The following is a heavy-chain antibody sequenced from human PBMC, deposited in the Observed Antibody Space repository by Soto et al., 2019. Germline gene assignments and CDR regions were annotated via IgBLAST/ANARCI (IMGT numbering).Heavy chain of an antibody. J-gene: IGHJ6*02. V-gene: IGHV3-30-3*01. D-gene: IGHD5-18*01. CDR2: ISFDGSSE. CDR1: GFTFSSYS. CDR3: AREEQYTYRFYNYYGMDV. Sequence: QVQLVESGGGVVQPGRSLRLSCAASGFTFSSYSMHWVRQAPGKGLEWVAFISFDGSSEYYADSVKGRFTISRDNSKSTLYLQMNSLRAEDTALFYCAREEQYTYRFYNYYGMDVWGQGTTVTVSS.